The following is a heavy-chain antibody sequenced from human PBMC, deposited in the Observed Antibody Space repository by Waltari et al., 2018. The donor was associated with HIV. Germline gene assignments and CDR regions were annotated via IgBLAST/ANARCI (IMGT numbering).Heavy chain of an antibody. CDR3: AREGGRAYGGRYFDS. V-gene: IGHV4-4*02. Sequence: VQLQESGPGLVKPSGTLSLSCGVSGASISSSDWWTWVRQPPGEGLEWIGEIYYTGITHYKPSLTSRVSISIDKSTNKFSLSLTSVTAADTAVYYCAREGGRAYGGRYFDSWGQGTLVTVSS. CDR2: IYYTGIT. J-gene: IGHJ4*02. CDR1: GASISSSDW. D-gene: IGHD3-10*01.